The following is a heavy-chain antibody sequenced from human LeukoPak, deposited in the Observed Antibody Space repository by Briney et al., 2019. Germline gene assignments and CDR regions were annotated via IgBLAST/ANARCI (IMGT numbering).Heavy chain of an antibody. CDR3: TTSIVGTTAY. Sequence: GGSPRLSCAASGFTFTNAWMTWVRQAPGKGLEWVGRIKSETDGGTIHYGAPVKGRFIISRDDSKNTVGLQMNSLKTEDTGVYYCTTSIVGTTAYWGQGTLVIVSS. CDR1: GFTFTNAW. D-gene: IGHD1-26*01. J-gene: IGHJ4*02. CDR2: IKSETDGGTI. V-gene: IGHV3-15*01.